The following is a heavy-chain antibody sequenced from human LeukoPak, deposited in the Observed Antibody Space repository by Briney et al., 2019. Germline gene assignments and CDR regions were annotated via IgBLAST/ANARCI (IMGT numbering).Heavy chain of an antibody. D-gene: IGHD5-18*01. CDR3: ARYGGYSYGYDY. CDR2: INHSGST. CDR1: GGSFSGYY. Sequence: SETLSLTCAVYGGSFSGYYWSWIRQPPGKGLEWIGEINHSGSTNYNPSLKSRVTISVDTSKNQFSLKLSSLTAADTAVYYCARYGGYSYGYDYWGQGTLVTVSS. V-gene: IGHV4-34*01. J-gene: IGHJ4*02.